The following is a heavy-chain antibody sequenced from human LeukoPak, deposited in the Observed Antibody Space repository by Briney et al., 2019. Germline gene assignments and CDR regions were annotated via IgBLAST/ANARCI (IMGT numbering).Heavy chain of an antibody. CDR1: GFTFSNAW. Sequence: GGSLRLSCAASGFTFSNAWMSWVRQAPGKGLEWVGRIKSKTDGGTTDYAAPVKGRFTISRDDSKNTLYLQMNSLKTEDTAVYYCTTLSRYDWKTAFDIWGQGTMVTVSS. CDR2: IKSKTDGGTT. D-gene: IGHD1-1*01. CDR3: TTLSRYDWKTAFDI. J-gene: IGHJ3*02. V-gene: IGHV3-15*01.